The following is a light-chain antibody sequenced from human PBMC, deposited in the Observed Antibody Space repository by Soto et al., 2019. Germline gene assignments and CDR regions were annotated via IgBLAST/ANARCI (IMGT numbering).Light chain of an antibody. V-gene: IGLV2-14*01. CDR1: SSDAGGYDY. Sequence: QSALTQPASVSGSPGQSITISCTGTSSDAGGYDYVSWYQQHPDKAPKLIVYEVTHRPSGVTNRFSGSRSGKTASLPISGLQADDEADYYCSSLSSGSTRVFGTGTKLTVL. CDR2: EVT. J-gene: IGLJ1*01. CDR3: SSLSSGSTRV.